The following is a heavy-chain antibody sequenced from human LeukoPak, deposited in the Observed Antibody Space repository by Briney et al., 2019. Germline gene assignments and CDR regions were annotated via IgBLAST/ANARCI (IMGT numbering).Heavy chain of an antibody. CDR2: IHYSRGT. Sequence: SETLSLTCTVSGVSITSGDYHWNWIRQHPGTGLEWIGYIHYSRGTSYNPSLKSRLTLSVDTSENQFSLKLTSATAADTAVYYCARGKSGDYVYFDYWGQGTLVTVSS. V-gene: IGHV4-31*03. D-gene: IGHD4-17*01. CDR1: GVSITSGDYH. J-gene: IGHJ4*02. CDR3: ARGKSGDYVYFDY.